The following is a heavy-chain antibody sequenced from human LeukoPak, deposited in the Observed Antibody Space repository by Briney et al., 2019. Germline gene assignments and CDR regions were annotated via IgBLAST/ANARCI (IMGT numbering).Heavy chain of an antibody. V-gene: IGHV1-46*01. CDR2: INPSGGST. D-gene: IGHD3-22*01. CDR1: AYTFTSYY. Sequence: GASVKVSCKASAYTFTSYYMHWVRQAPGQGLEWMGIINPSGGSTSYAQKFQGRVTMTRDTSTSTVYMELSSLRSEDTAVYYCARSYYYDSSGYRTYDAFDIWGQGTMVTVSS. J-gene: IGHJ3*02. CDR3: ARSYYYDSSGYRTYDAFDI.